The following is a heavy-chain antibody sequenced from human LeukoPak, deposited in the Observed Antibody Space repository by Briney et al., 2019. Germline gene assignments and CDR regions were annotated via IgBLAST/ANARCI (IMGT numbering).Heavy chain of an antibody. J-gene: IGHJ3*02. CDR3: ARDHYYDSSGYYAFDI. CDR1: GGSISSGGYY. CDR2: IYYSGST. Sequence: SETLSLTCTVSGGSISSGGYYWSWLRQHPGKGLEWIGYIYYSGSTYYNPTLKSRVTISVDTSKNQFSLKLSSVTAADAAVYYCARDHYYDSSGYYAFDIWGQGTMVTVSS. V-gene: IGHV4-31*03. D-gene: IGHD3-22*01.